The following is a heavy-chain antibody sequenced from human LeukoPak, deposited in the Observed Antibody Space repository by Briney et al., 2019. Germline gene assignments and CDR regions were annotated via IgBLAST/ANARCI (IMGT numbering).Heavy chain of an antibody. CDR1: GFTFSSYA. Sequence: TGRSLRLSCAASGFTFSSYAMHWVRQAPGKGLEWVAVISYDGSNKYYADSVKGRFTISRDNSKNTLYLQMNSLRAEDTAVYYCAREEYYYDSSGDYYYYGMDVWGQGTTVTVSS. CDR2: ISYDGSNK. J-gene: IGHJ6*02. D-gene: IGHD3-22*01. CDR3: AREEYYYDSSGDYYYYGMDV. V-gene: IGHV3-30-3*01.